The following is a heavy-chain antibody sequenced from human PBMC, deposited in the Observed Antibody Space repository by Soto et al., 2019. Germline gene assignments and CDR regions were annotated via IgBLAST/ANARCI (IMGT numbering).Heavy chain of an antibody. CDR1: GFTFRSYA. D-gene: IGHD3-22*01. CDR3: AKRDSTGYYYFNY. J-gene: IGHJ4*02. Sequence: EVQLLESGGDLVQPGGSLRLSCAASGFTFRSYAMSWVRQPPGKGLEWVSGIGGSRDSTFYAHSVKGRFTISRDNSKDTLYLQMNSLRAEDTAVYYCAKRDSTGYYYFNYWGQGTLVAVSS. CDR2: IGGSRDST. V-gene: IGHV3-23*01.